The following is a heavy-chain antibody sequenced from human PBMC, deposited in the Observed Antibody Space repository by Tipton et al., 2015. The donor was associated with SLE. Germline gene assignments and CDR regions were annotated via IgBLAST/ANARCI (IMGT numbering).Heavy chain of an antibody. CDR1: GFSFGA. V-gene: IGHV3-49*03. D-gene: IGHD4-17*01. J-gene: IGHJ4*02. CDR3: SIGDYGPFDS. CDR2: LRGIRFGGTT. Sequence: SLRLSCPVSGFSFGAMTWFRQAPGKGLEWVGLLRGIRFGGTTEYAASAKGRFIISRDDSENIGYLQMDSLTTEDTAMYYCSIGDYGPFDSWGQGTLVTVST.